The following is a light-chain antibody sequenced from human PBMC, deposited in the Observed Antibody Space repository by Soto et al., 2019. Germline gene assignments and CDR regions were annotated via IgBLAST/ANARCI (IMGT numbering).Light chain of an antibody. J-gene: IGLJ2*01. CDR2: DAS. V-gene: IGLV7-46*01. CDR1: TGAVTSAHS. CDR3: LLSYSGPRV. Sequence: QAVVTQEPSLTVSPGGTVTLTCGSSTGAVTSAHSPYWFQQKPGQAPTTLIYDASKKNSWTPARFSGSLLGGKAALTLSGAQPEDEAEYYCLLSYSGPRVFGGGTKVTVL.